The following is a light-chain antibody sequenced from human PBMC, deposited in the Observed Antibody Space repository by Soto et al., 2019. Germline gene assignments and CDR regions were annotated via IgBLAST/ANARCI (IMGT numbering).Light chain of an antibody. CDR2: AS. Sequence: EIVLTQSPGTLSLSPGERATLSCRASQSVSDMYLAWYQHKPGQAPRLLIYASNRATGIPDRFSGSWSGTDFTLTINRLEPEDLAVYYCQHYGTSALFGPGTKVEIK. CDR3: QHYGTSAL. CDR1: QSVSDMY. J-gene: IGKJ3*01. V-gene: IGKV3-20*01.